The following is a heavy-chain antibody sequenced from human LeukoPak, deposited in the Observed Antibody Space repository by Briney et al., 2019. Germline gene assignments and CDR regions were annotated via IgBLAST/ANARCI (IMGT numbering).Heavy chain of an antibody. D-gene: IGHD3-3*01. Sequence: SVKVSCKASGGTFSSYAISWVRQAPGQGLQWMGRIIPIFGTANYAQKFQGRVTITTDESTSTAYMELSSLRSEDTAVYYCARGGNYQYDFWSGYTPFDYWGQGTLVTVSS. CDR1: GGTFSSYA. J-gene: IGHJ4*02. CDR2: IIPIFGTA. CDR3: ARGGNYQYDFWSGYTPFDY. V-gene: IGHV1-69*05.